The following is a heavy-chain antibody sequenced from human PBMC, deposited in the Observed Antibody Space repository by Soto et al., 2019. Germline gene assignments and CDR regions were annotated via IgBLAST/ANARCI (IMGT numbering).Heavy chain of an antibody. CDR1: GFTFSSYA. Sequence: EVQLLESGGGLVQPGGSLRLSCAASGFTFSSYAMSWVRQAPGKGLEWVSAISGSGGSTYYADSVKGRFTISRDNSKNTLYLQMNSLRAEDTAVYYCAKAWWHIVVVIAIQGDDDAFDIWGQGTMVTVSS. J-gene: IGHJ3*02. V-gene: IGHV3-23*01. CDR3: AKAWWHIVVVIAIQGDDDAFDI. CDR2: ISGSGGST. D-gene: IGHD2-21*01.